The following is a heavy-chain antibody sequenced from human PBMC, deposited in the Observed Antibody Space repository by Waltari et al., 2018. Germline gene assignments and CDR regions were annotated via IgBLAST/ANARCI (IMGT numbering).Heavy chain of an antibody. CDR1: GGSISNYF. J-gene: IGHJ4*02. CDR2: IYTSENT. CDR3: ARENRGRSYSHFDY. D-gene: IGHD1-26*01. V-gene: IGHV4-4*07. Sequence: QVQLQESGPGLVKPSETLSLTCTVSGGSISNYFWSWIRQPAGKGLEWIGRIYTSENTNYNPSLKSRVTMSVDTSNTQFSLKLNSVTAADTAVYYCARENRGRSYSHFDYWGQGTLVTVSS.